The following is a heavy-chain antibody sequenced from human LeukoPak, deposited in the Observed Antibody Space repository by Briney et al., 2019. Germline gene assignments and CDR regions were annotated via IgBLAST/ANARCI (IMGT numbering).Heavy chain of an antibody. CDR3: ARSGDFWYFDL. J-gene: IGHJ2*01. Sequence: SETLSLTCTVSGGSVSSGSYYWSWIRQPSGKGLEWIGYIYYSGSTNYNPSLKSRVTISVDTSKIQFSLRLSSVTPADTAVYYCARSGDFWYFDLWGRGTLVTVSS. CDR2: IYYSGST. V-gene: IGHV4-61*01. CDR1: GGSVSSGSYY. D-gene: IGHD2-21*01.